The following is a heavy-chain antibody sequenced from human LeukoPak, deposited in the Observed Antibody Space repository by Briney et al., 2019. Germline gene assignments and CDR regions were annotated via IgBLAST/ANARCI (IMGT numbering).Heavy chain of an antibody. CDR3: ARERYYYDSSGYWYYFDY. J-gene: IGHJ4*02. CDR2: IKQDGSEK. D-gene: IGHD3-22*01. Sequence: PGGSLRLSCAASGFTFSSYWMSWVRQAPGKGLEWVANIKQDGSEKYYVDSVKGRFTISRDNAKNSLYLQMNSLRAEDTAVYYCARERYYYDSSGYWYYFDYWGQGTLVTVSS. V-gene: IGHV3-7*01. CDR1: GFTFSSYW.